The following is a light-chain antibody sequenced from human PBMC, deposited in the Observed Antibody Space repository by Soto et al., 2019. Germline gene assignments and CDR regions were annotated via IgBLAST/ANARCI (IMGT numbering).Light chain of an antibody. CDR1: QSVNTN. Sequence: EIVMTQSPATLSVSPGERATFSCRASQSVNTNLAWYQLKPGQAPRLLVYGASTRATGVPATFSGSGSGTDFTLTISSLQSEDFAVYYCQQYNKWPQTFGQGTKVDI. CDR2: GAS. J-gene: IGKJ1*01. CDR3: QQYNKWPQT. V-gene: IGKV3-15*01.